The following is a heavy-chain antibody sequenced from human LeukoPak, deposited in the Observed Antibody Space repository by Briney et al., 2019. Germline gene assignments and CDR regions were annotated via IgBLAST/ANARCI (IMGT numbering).Heavy chain of an antibody. CDR2: IGTAGDA. CDR3: ARAVAGTFYFDY. D-gene: IGHD6-19*01. Sequence: GGSLRLSCAASGFTFSSYDMHWVRQATGKGLEWVSAIGTAGDAYYPGSVKGRFTISRENANNSLFLQKNSLRAGDTAVYYCARAVAGTFYFDYWGQGTLVTVSS. V-gene: IGHV3-13*04. J-gene: IGHJ4*02. CDR1: GFTFSSYD.